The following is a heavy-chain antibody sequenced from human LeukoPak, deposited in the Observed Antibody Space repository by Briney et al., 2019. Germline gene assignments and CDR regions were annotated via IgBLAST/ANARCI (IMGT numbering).Heavy chain of an antibody. D-gene: IGHD3-10*01. J-gene: IGHJ3*02. CDR3: AHSHRMVYYYGSGTVRPTPDAFDI. V-gene: IGHV2-5*01. CDR2: IYWNDDK. CDR1: GFSLSTSGVG. Sequence: SGPTLVKPTQTLTLTCTFSGFSLSTSGVGVGWIRQPPGKALEWLALIYWNDDKRYSPSLKSRLTITKDTSKNQVVLTMTNMDPVDTATYYCAHSHRMVYYYGSGTVRPTPDAFDIWGQGTMVTVSS.